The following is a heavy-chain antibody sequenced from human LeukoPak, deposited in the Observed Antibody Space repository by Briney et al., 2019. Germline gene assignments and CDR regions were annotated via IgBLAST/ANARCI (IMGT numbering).Heavy chain of an antibody. V-gene: IGHV4-39*01. J-gene: IGHJ5*02. D-gene: IGHD2-2*01. CDR2: VYYRGNT. CDR3: VRRRDCTSSSCYSGYFDP. Sequence: PSETLSLTCTVSGGSVSSISYYWGWIRQPPGKGLEWIGTVYYRGNTYYNPTLRSRVTISLDTSKSQFSLKVTSVTAADTAVYYCVRRRDCTSSSCYSGYFDPWGQGTLVTASS. CDR1: GGSVSSISYY.